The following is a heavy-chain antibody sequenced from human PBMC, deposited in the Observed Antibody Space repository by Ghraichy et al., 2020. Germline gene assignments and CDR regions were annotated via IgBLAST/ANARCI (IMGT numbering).Heavy chain of an antibody. CDR2: IGTLHDT. Sequence: GGSLRLSCAASGFTFSSYDMHWVRQAPGKGLEWVSFIGTLHDTYYPDSVKGRFTISRENAENSLYLQMNNLRAGDTAVYYCVRDRYYHENGGYYSAMDAWGQGTTVTVSS. D-gene: IGHD3-22*01. CDR1: GFTFSSYD. V-gene: IGHV3-13*04. J-gene: IGHJ6*02. CDR3: VRDRYYHENGGYYSAMDA.